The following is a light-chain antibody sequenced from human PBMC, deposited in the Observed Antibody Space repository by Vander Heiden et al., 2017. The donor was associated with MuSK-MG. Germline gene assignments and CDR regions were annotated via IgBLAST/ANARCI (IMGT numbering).Light chain of an antibody. V-gene: IGKV1-39*01. CDR2: AAS. CDR1: QSISSY. J-gene: IGKJ2*01. Sequence: DIQMTQSPSSLSASVGDRVTITCRASQSISSYLNWYQQKPGKAPKLLIYAASSLQSGVPSRFTGSRSGTDFTLTMSSRQLEDFATYYFQHSDSTPMSTFGPGTKLEIK. CDR3: QHSDSTPMST.